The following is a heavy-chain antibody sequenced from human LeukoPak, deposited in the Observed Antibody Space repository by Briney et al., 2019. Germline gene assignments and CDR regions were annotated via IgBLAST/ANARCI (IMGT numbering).Heavy chain of an antibody. CDR1: GFTFTTYW. CDR3: ARASAVAGDHTWFDP. D-gene: IGHD1-26*01. V-gene: IGHV5-51*01. J-gene: IGHJ5*02. Sequence: GESLKLSCKGSGFTFTTYWIGWVRQMPGKGLEWMGIINPGDSDTRYSPSFQGQVTLSADKSISTAYLQWSTLKASDTAIYYCARASAVAGDHTWFDPWGQGTLVTVSS. CDR2: INPGDSDT.